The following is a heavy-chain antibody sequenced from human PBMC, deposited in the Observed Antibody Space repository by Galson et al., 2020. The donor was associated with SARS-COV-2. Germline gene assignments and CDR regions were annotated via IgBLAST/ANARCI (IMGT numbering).Heavy chain of an antibody. J-gene: IGHJ1*01. CDR3: ARDRVGYCSGGSCYSEGFQH. CDR1: GGTFSSYA. V-gene: IGHV1-69*06. CDR2: IIPIFGTA. D-gene: IGHD2-15*01. Sequence: SVKVSCKASGGTFSSYAISWVRQAPGQGLEWMGGIIPIFGTANYAQKFQGRVTITADKSTSTAYMELSSLRSEDTAVYYCARDRVGYCSGGSCYSEGFQHWGQGTLVTVSS.